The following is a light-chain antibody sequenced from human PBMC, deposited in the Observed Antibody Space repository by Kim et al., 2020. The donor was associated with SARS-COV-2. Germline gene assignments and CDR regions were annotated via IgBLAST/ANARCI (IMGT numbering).Light chain of an antibody. CDR3: QHYNSYSGT. CDR2: ESS. Sequence: DIQMTQSPSTLSASVGDRVSITCRASQSIGISLAWYQQKPGRAPNLLIYESSSLESGVPSRFSGGGSGTDFTLTIGSLQPDDFATYYCQHYNSYSGTFGQGTKVDIK. V-gene: IGKV1-5*01. J-gene: IGKJ1*01. CDR1: QSIGIS.